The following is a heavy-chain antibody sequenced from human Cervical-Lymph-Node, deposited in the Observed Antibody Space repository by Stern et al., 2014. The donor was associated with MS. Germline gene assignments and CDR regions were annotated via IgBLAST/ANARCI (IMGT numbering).Heavy chain of an antibody. J-gene: IGHJ4*02. V-gene: IGHV1-58*01. Sequence: VQLVQSGPEVKKPGTSVKVSCKASGFTFTSSAVQWVRQARGQPLEWIGWIVGGRGNTNYAQKVQERVTITRDMSTSTAYMELSSLRSEDTAVYYCAADGYSSSSPFDYWGQGTLVTVSS. CDR1: GFTFTSSA. CDR3: AADGYSSSSPFDY. CDR2: IVGGRGNT. D-gene: IGHD6-6*01.